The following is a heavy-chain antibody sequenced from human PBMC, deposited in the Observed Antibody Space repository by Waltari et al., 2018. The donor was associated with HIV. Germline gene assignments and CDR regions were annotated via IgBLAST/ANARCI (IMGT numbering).Heavy chain of an antibody. J-gene: IGHJ2*01. CDR1: EGSMSHHY. CDR2: IYYSGTT. V-gene: IGHV4-59*11. CDR3: ARGSGLKVTLDWYFDV. Sequence: QVELQESGPGLVKPSETLSLPCTVSEGSMSHHYWSWIRQSPGTGLEWIGYIYYSGTTNYKPTLRRRVPVAVDTSKEEFSLKLTSVTSADTFVSSCARGSGLKVTLDWYFDVWARGTRVTVSS.